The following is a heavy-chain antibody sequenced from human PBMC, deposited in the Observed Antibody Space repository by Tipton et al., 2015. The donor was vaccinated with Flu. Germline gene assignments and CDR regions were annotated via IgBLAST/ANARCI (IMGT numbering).Heavy chain of an antibody. D-gene: IGHD6-19*01. CDR3: AKVIPELVAGLDY. V-gene: IGHV3-23*01. CDR1: GFTFSRYA. CDR2: ISGGGGTT. J-gene: IGHJ4*02. Sequence: SLRLSCAASGFTFSRYAMSWVRQAPGKGLEWVSSISGGGGTTYFADSVKGRFTISRDNSKNTLYLQMNSLRAEDTAVYFCAKVIPELVAGLDYWGQGTLVTVSS.